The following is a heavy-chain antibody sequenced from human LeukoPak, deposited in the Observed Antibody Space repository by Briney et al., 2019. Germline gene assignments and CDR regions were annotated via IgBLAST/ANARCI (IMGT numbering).Heavy chain of an antibody. Sequence: ASVKVSRKASVYTFTHYGIMGVHPPPGQGLEWMEWISAYNGNTNYAQKLQGRVTMTTDTSTSTAYMELRSLRSDDTAVYYCARGLYYDFWSGYYPYYYYGMDVWGQGTTVTVSS. CDR2: ISAYNGNT. V-gene: IGHV1-18*01. J-gene: IGHJ6*02. D-gene: IGHD3-3*01. CDR1: VYTFTHYG. CDR3: ARGLYYDFWSGYYPYYYYGMDV.